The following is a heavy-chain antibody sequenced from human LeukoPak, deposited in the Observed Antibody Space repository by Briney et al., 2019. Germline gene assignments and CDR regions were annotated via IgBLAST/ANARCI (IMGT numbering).Heavy chain of an antibody. CDR1: GFTVSRNY. V-gene: IGHV3-53*01. CDR2: LYSDGST. D-gene: IGHD2-15*01. CDR3: ARDRCSGGSCYVGLFDP. Sequence: PGGSLRLSCAASGFTVSRNYMSWVRQAPGKGLEWVSVLYSDGSTYHADSVKGRFTTSRDNSKNTLYLQMNSLRAEDTAVYYCARDRCSGGSCYVGLFDPWGQGTLVTVSS. J-gene: IGHJ5*02.